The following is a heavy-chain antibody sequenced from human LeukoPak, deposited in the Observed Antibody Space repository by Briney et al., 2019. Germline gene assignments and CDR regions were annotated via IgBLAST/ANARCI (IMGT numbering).Heavy chain of an antibody. D-gene: IGHD6-19*01. V-gene: IGHV1-18*04. CDR1: GYTFTSYG. CDR2: ISAYNGNT. J-gene: IGHJ4*02. Sequence: ASVKVSCKASGYTFTSYGISWVRQAPGPGLEWMGWISAYNGNTNYAQKLQGRVTMTTDTSTSTAYMELRSLRSDDTAVYYCARDLRVSRVAVAGMGDSYWGQGTLVTVSS. CDR3: ARDLRVSRVAVAGMGDSY.